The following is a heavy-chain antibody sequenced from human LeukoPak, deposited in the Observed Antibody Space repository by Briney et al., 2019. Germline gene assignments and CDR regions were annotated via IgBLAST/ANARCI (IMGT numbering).Heavy chain of an antibody. J-gene: IGHJ4*02. Sequence: GGSLRLSCAASGFTFSSYSMNWVRQAPGKGPEWLSYISSTNTTIYYAASVKGRFTISRDNAKTSLYLQMNSLRDEDTAVYYCAKDIPFVHGGGGQGTLVTVSS. CDR2: ISSTNTTI. V-gene: IGHV3-48*02. CDR1: GFTFSSYS. CDR3: AKDIPFVHGG. D-gene: IGHD3-16*01.